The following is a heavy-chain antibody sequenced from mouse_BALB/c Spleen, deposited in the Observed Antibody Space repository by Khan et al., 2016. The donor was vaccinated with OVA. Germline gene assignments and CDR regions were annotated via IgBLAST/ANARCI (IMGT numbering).Heavy chain of an antibody. CDR2: IYPGSGST. CDR1: GYTFTDYA. D-gene: IGHD2-14*01. Sequence: QVQLQQSGPELVKPGASVKMSCKASGYTFTDYAINWVKQKTGQGLEWIGDIYPGSGSTYYNEKFKGKAKLTADKSSTTAYMQLSSLTFEDSAVYLCARGRYSVFAYWGQGTLVTVSA. V-gene: IGHV1-77*01. J-gene: IGHJ3*01. CDR3: ARGRYSVFAY.